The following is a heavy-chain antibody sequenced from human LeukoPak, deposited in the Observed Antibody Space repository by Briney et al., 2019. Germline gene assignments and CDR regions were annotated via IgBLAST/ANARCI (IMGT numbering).Heavy chain of an antibody. CDR3: AKDYYDSSGYLDY. V-gene: IGHV3-30*18. CDR2: ISYDGSNK. Sequence: GGSLRLSCAASGFTFSSYGMHWVRQAPGKGLEWVAVISYDGSNKYYADSVKGRFTISRDNSKNTLYLQMNSLSAEDTAVYYCAKDYYDSSGYLDYWGQGTLVTVSS. CDR1: GFTFSSYG. J-gene: IGHJ4*02. D-gene: IGHD3-22*01.